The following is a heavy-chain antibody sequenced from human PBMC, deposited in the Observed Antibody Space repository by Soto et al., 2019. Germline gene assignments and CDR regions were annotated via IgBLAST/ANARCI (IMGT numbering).Heavy chain of an antibody. CDR1: GHSFSAYY. CDR2: INPNSSET. V-gene: IGHV1-2*02. Sequence: QVQLVQSGAEVKKPGASVKVSCKPSGHSFSAYYMHWVRQAPGQGLEWMGWINPNSSETKYAQKYQSRVTPTRDRFIRTVYIELSSLRSADTAVHACARALTRFLDRLPENYYYGMDVWGQGTTVTVSS. D-gene: IGHD3-3*01. J-gene: IGHJ6*02. CDR3: ARALTRFLDRLPENYYYGMDV.